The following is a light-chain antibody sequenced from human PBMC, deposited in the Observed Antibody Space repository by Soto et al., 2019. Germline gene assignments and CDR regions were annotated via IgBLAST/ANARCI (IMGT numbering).Light chain of an antibody. CDR3: QRYGSSPPYT. Sequence: EVVLTQSPGTLSLSPGERASLSCRASQSVSNNYLAWYQQKPGQSPKLLIFGSSDRATGIPDRFSGSGSGTDFTLNISRLEPEDFAVYYCQRYGSSPPYTFGQGTKLEIK. V-gene: IGKV3-20*01. CDR2: GSS. J-gene: IGKJ2*01. CDR1: QSVSNNY.